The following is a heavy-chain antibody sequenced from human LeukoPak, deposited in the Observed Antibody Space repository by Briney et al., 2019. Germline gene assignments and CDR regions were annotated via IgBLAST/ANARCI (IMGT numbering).Heavy chain of an antibody. Sequence: GGSLGLSCAASGFSSYWMHWVRQAPGKGLVWVSRIYIDGGTTTYADSVKGRFTISRDNTKNTLYLQMNNLRAEDTAVYYCARDGRGDYPKFDYWGQGALVTVSS. CDR1: GFSSYW. CDR2: IYIDGGTT. V-gene: IGHV3-74*01. CDR3: ARDGRGDYPKFDY. J-gene: IGHJ4*02. D-gene: IGHD4-17*01.